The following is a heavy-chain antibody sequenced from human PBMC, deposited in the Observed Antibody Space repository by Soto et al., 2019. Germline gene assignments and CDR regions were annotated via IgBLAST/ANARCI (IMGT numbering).Heavy chain of an antibody. J-gene: IGHJ3*02. CDR1: GGSVSSDYW. CDR3: ARDPVAASGTAFDI. CDR2: IYYTGST. Sequence: QVQLQESGPGLVKPSGTLSLTCVVPGGSVSSDYWWNWVRQSPAKGLEWIGEIYYTGSTKYNPSRESRGTMSGDRSKNQGSLRLTSVTAADTAVYYGARDPVAASGTAFDIWGQGTVVIVSS. V-gene: IGHV4-4*02. D-gene: IGHD1-1*01.